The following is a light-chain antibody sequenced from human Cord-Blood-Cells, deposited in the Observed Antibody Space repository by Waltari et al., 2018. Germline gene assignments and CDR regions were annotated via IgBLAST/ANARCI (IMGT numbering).Light chain of an antibody. CDR1: SSDVGGYNY. CDR2: EVS. Sequence: QSALTQPASVSGSPGQSITISCTGTSSDVGGYNYVSWYQQHPGKAPKLMIYEVSKRPSGVSKRCSGSKSGNTASLTISGLQAEDEADYYCSSYTSSSTLYVFGTGTKVTVL. CDR3: SSYTSSSTLYV. J-gene: IGLJ1*01. V-gene: IGLV2-14*01.